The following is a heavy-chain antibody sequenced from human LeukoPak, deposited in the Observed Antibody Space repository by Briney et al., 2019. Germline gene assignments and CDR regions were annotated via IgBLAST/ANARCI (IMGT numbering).Heavy chain of an antibody. Sequence: SETLSLTCTVSGGAISTYYWSWIRQPPGKGLEWIGYIYYSGSTNYNPSLKSRVTISVDTSKNQFSLKLSSVTAADTAVYYCARDLGYDILTGYYTAGAFDIWGQGTMVTVSS. D-gene: IGHD3-9*01. CDR1: GGAISTYY. CDR3: ARDLGYDILTGYYTAGAFDI. CDR2: IYYSGST. V-gene: IGHV4-59*01. J-gene: IGHJ3*02.